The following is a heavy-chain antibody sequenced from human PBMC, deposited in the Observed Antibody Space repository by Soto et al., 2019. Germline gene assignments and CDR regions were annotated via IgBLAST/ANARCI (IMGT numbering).Heavy chain of an antibody. CDR1: GFTFSSYG. Sequence: QVQLVESGGGVVQPGRSLRLSCAASGFTFSSYGMHWVRQAPGKGLEWVAVISYDGSNKYYADSVKGRFTISRDNSKNTLYLQMNSLRAEDTAVYYCAKHPGTGIAAAGTFDYWGQGTLVTVSS. J-gene: IGHJ4*02. CDR3: AKHPGTGIAAAGTFDY. D-gene: IGHD6-13*01. CDR2: ISYDGSNK. V-gene: IGHV3-30*18.